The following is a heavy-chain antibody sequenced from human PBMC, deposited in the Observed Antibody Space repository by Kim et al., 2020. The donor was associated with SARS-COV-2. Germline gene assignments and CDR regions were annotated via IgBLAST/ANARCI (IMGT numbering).Heavy chain of an antibody. J-gene: IGHJ4*02. CDR2: INTNTGNP. CDR3: ARELTLSDPYGSGSYYPDSPCDY. V-gene: IGHV7-4-1*02. D-gene: IGHD3-10*01. CDR1: GYTFTSYA. Sequence: ASVKVSCKASGYTFTSYAMNWVRQAPGQGLEWMGWINTNTGNPTYAQGFTGRFVFSLDTSVSTAYLQISSLKAEDTAVYYCARELTLSDPYGSGSYYPDSPCDYWGQGTLVTVSS.